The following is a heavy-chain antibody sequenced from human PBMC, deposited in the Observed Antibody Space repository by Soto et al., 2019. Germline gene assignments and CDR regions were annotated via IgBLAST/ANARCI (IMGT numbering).Heavy chain of an antibody. CDR2: IYSGGTT. Sequence: EVQLVESGGGLVQPGGSLRLSCAASGFTVSSNYMTWVRQAPGKGLEWVSLIYSGGTTYYADSVKGRFIISRDNSKNTLYHQMNSLRAEDTAVYYCARGFSNYVAWFDPWGQGTLVTVSS. CDR3: ARGFSNYVAWFDP. CDR1: GFTVSSNY. D-gene: IGHD4-4*01. V-gene: IGHV3-66*01. J-gene: IGHJ5*02.